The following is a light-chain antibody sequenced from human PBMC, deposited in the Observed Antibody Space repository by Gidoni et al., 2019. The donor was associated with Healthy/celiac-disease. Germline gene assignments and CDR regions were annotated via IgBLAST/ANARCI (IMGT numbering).Light chain of an antibody. CDR2: GAS. J-gene: IGKJ3*01. CDR1: PSVRRSY. Sequence: EIVLTQSPGTLSLSPGERATLSCRASPSVRRSYLAWYQQKPGQAPRLLIYGASSRATGIPDRFSGSGSGPDFTLTISRLEPEDFAVYYCQQYGSSLFTFGPGTKVDIK. V-gene: IGKV3-20*01. CDR3: QQYGSSLFT.